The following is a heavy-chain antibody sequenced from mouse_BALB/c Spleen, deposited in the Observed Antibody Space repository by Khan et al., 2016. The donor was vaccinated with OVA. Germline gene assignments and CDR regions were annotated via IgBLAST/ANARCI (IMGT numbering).Heavy chain of an antibody. V-gene: IGHV5-6-5*01. D-gene: IGHD1-1*02. CDR3: ARGYYDPY. CDR2: ISSGGAT. J-gene: IGHJ3*01. Sequence: EVELVESGGGLVKPGGPLKLSCAASGFTFSSYAMSWVRQTPEKRLEWVASISSGGATYYPDSVKGRFTISRDNARNILYLQMSSLRSEDTAMYYCARGYYDPYWGHGTLVTVSA. CDR1: GFTFSSYA.